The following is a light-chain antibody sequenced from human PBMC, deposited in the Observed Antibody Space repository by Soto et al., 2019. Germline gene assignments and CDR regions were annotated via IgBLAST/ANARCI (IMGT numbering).Light chain of an antibody. CDR1: QSISINF. CDR2: GAS. V-gene: IGKV3-20*01. J-gene: IGKJ1*01. CDR3: HQYVSWT. Sequence: EFVLTQSPGTLSVSPGERATLSCRASQSISINFLAWYQQKPGQAPRLLIYGASSRATGITDRCSGSGSGTDFTLTISRLEPEDSAIYYCHQYVSWTFGQGTKVEIK.